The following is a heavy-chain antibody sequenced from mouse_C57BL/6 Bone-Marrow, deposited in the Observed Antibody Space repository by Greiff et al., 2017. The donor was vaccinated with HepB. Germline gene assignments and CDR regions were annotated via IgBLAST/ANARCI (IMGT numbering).Heavy chain of an antibody. CDR3: ARGTTVAGGDY. V-gene: IGHV1-26*01. J-gene: IGHJ2*01. CDR2: INPNNGGT. Sequence: EVQLQQSGPELVKPGASVKISCKASGYTFTDYYMNWVKQSHGKSLEWIGDINPNNGGTSYNQKFKGKATLTVDKSSSTAYMELRSLTSEDSAVYYCARGTTVAGGDYWGQGTTLTVSS. CDR1: GYTFTDYY. D-gene: IGHD1-1*01.